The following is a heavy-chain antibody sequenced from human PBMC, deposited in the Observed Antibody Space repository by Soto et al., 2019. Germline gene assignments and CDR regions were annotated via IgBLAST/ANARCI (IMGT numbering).Heavy chain of an antibody. CDR3: AGGRIVVFGSSAYSGMDV. J-gene: IGHJ6*02. V-gene: IGHV1-69*01. CDR1: GGTPSNSA. Sequence: QVQLLQSGAEVMKPGCSVRVSCTASGGTPSNSAFSWVRQAPGQGLEWMGGIIAVCGIVKYAQNLEGRVTITADESTNTAYMELSSLRYEDRAVYYCAGGRIVVFGSSAYSGMDVWGQGTTFTVSS. D-gene: IGHD6-19*01. CDR2: IIAVCGIV.